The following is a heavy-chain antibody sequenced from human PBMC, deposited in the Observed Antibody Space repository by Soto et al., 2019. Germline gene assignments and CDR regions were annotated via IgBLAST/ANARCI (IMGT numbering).Heavy chain of an antibody. CDR2: IIPNFGKP. D-gene: IGHD3-22*01. V-gene: IGHV1-69*01. CDR3: ARPLPDRSGYIFYYFDY. J-gene: IGHJ4*02. Sequence: QVLLVQSGAEVKKPGSSVKVSCQASGGTFSTSGVSWVRQAPGQGLEWMAGIIPNFGKPNFAQKFQGRVRITADESTSTAYMELSSLRSEDTAVYYCARPLPDRSGYIFYYFDYWGQGTLVTVSS. CDR1: GGTFSTSG.